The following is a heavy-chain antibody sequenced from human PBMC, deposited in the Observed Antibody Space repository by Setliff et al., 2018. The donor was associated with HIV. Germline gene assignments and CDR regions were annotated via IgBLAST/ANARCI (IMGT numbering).Heavy chain of an antibody. Sequence: GGSLRLSCVASGFTFSDYSMNWVRQAPGKGLEWVSYINNISSTIYYADSVKGRFTISRDNSKSSLYLQMNSLRAEDTDVYYCTRTSRAAYWGRGTRVTVSS. J-gene: IGHJ4*02. V-gene: IGHV3-48*01. D-gene: IGHD6-25*01. CDR3: TRTSRAAY. CDR1: GFTFSDYS. CDR2: INNISSTI.